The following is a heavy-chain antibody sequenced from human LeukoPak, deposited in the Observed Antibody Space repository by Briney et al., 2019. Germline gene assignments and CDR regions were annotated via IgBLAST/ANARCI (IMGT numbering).Heavy chain of an antibody. D-gene: IGHD2-15*01. Sequence: PGGSLRLSCAASGFTFSSYSMNWVRQAPGKGLEWVSSISSTSNYIYYADSVKGRFTISRDNAKTSLYQQMNSLRAEDTAVYYCARVPVNCSGGGCYPNWFDPWGQGTLVTVSS. J-gene: IGHJ5*02. CDR2: ISSTSNYI. CDR1: GFTFSSYS. CDR3: ARVPVNCSGGGCYPNWFDP. V-gene: IGHV3-21*01.